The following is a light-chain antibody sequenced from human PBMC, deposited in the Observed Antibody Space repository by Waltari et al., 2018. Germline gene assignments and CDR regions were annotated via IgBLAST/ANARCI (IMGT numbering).Light chain of an antibody. V-gene: IGKV3-11*01. CDR1: QCIGTF. CDR2: YAA. J-gene: IGKJ1*01. Sequence: EIVLTQSPATLSLSPGDRATLSCRASQCIGTFLAWLQQKPGQAPTLLIYYAAYRATDSPARFSGAGSGTDFTLTISSLEPEDFAVYFCQQRSDWPRTFGQGTRVEIK. CDR3: QQRSDWPRT.